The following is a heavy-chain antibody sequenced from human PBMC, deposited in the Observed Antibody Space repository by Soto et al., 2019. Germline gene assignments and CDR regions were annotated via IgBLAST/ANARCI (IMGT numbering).Heavy chain of an antibody. CDR3: AREVKRIAAAVGWFDP. V-gene: IGHV3-33*01. CDR1: GFTFSSYG. CDR2: IWYDGSNK. Sequence: QVQLVESGGGVGQPERSLRLSCAASGFTFSSYGMHWVRQAPGKGLEWVAVIWYDGSNKYYADSVKGRFTISRDNSKNTLYLQMNSLRAEDTAVYYCAREVKRIAAAVGWFDPWGQGTLVTVSS. J-gene: IGHJ5*02. D-gene: IGHD6-13*01.